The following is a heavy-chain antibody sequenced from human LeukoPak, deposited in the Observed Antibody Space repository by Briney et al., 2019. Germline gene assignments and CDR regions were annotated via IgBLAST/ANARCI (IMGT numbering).Heavy chain of an antibody. D-gene: IGHD6-19*01. CDR1: GFTFDDYA. CDR3: AKDYAGCSSGWYLYYYYGMDV. J-gene: IGHJ6*02. V-gene: IGHV3-9*01. Sequence: GGSLRLSCAASGFTFDDYAMHWVRQAPGKGLEWVSGISWNSGSIGYADSVKGRFTISRDNAKNSLYLQMNSLRAEDTALYYCAKDYAGCSSGWYLYYYYGMDVWGQGTTVTVSS. CDR2: ISWNSGSI.